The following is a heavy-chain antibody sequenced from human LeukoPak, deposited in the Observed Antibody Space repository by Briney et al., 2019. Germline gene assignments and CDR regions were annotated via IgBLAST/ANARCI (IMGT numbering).Heavy chain of an antibody. CDR3: ARGLGWCSSTSCYYYMDV. J-gene: IGHJ6*03. D-gene: IGHD2-2*01. Sequence: PGGSLRLSCAASGFTFSSYWMSWVSQAPGKGLEWVANIKQDGSEKYYVDSVKGRFTISRDNAKNSLYLQMNSLRAEDTAVYYCARGLGWCSSTSCYYYMDVWGKGTTVTVSS. CDR2: IKQDGSEK. V-gene: IGHV3-7*01. CDR1: GFTFSSYW.